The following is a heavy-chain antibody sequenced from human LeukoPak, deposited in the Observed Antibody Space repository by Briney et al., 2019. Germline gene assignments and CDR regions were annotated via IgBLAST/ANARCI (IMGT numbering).Heavy chain of an antibody. CDR1: GISFSDFW. CDR3: ARQYSYDSSGYYPWDY. J-gene: IGHJ4*02. CDR2: INSDGSST. Sequence: PGGSLRLSCAASGISFSDFWMHWVRQAPGKGLVWVSRINSDGSSTTYADSVKGRFTISRDNAENTLYLQMNSLRAEDTAMYYCARQYSYDSSGYYPWDYWGQGTLVTVSS. D-gene: IGHD3-22*01. V-gene: IGHV3-74*01.